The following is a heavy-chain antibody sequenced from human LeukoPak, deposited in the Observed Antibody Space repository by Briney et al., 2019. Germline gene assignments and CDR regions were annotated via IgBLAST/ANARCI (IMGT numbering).Heavy chain of an antibody. Sequence: SVKVSCKASGGTFNSYGISWVRQAPGQGLEWMGGIIPIFGTANYAQKVQGRVTIATDESTTTAYMELSSLRSEDTAVYYCARARSPSSGYLLRDHNWFDPWGQGTLVTVSS. V-gene: IGHV1-69*05. J-gene: IGHJ5*02. CDR3: ARARSPSSGYLLRDHNWFDP. CDR1: GGTFNSYG. CDR2: IIPIFGTA. D-gene: IGHD3-22*01.